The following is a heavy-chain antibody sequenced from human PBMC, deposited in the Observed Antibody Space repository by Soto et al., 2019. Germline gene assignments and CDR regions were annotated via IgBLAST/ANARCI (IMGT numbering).Heavy chain of an antibody. CDR3: ARQASGYYYGWFDP. D-gene: IGHD3-22*01. V-gene: IGHV4-39*01. Sequence: QLLLQESGPGLVKPSETLSLTCTVSGGSILDSTYYWAWIRQSPGKGLEWIGTIFYSGGTFYTPSLXXXVXXSVDTSNNQFALRLSSVTAADPAVYYCARQASGYYYGWFDPWGQGTLVTVSS. CDR2: IFYSGGT. J-gene: IGHJ5*02. CDR1: GGSILDSTYY.